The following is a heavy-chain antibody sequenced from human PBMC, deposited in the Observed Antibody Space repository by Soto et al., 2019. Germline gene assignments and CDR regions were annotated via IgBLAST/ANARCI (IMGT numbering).Heavy chain of an antibody. CDR2: IYYSGST. Sequence: QVQLQESGPGLVKPSQTLSLTCTVSGGSISSGDYYWSWIRQPPGKGLEWIGSIYYSGSTYYNPSLKSRVTIQVDPSKNQFSLKRSSVTAADTAVYYLARVTAMVTSEYFQHWGQGTLVTVSP. V-gene: IGHV4-30-4*01. D-gene: IGHD5-18*01. CDR1: GGSISSGDYY. J-gene: IGHJ1*01. CDR3: ARVTAMVTSEYFQH.